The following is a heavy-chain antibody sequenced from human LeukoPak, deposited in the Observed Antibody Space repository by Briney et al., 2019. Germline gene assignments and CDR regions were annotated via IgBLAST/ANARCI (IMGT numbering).Heavy chain of an antibody. CDR3: ATDIVVVPAAIHPEIDY. V-gene: IGHV1-24*01. J-gene: IGHJ4*02. Sequence: GASVKVSCKVSGYTLTELSMHWVRQAPGKGLEWMGGFDPEDGETIYAQKFQGRVTMTEDTSTDTAYMELSSLRSEDTAVYYCATDIVVVPAAIHPEIDYWGQGTLVTVSS. D-gene: IGHD2-2*02. CDR2: FDPEDGET. CDR1: GYTLTELS.